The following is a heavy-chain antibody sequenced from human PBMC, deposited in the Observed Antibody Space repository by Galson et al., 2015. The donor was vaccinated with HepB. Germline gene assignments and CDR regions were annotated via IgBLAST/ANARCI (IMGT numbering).Heavy chain of an antibody. V-gene: IGHV3-64*01. CDR1: GFTFSSYA. J-gene: IGHJ1*01. D-gene: IGHD6-13*01. CDR2: ISSNGGST. CDR3: ARDPYGAAAEGYFQH. Sequence: SLRLSCAASGFTFSSYAMHWVRQAPGKGLEYVSAISSNGGSTYYANSVKGRFTISRDNSKNTLYLQMGSLRAEDMAVYYCARDPYGAAAEGYFQHWGQGTLVTVSS.